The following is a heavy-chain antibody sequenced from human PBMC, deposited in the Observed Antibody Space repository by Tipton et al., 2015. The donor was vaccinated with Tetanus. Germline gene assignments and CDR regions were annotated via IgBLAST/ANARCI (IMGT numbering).Heavy chain of an antibody. V-gene: IGHV4-59*11. CDR1: GGSISTHH. CDR3: ARTSGYLYSNH. D-gene: IGHD3-3*01. J-gene: IGHJ1*01. Sequence: TLSLTCTVSGGSISTHHWNWIRQSPGKGLEWIGYIDYFGTTKYNPSLKSRVAMSVDTSKNQLSLKLSSVTSADTAVYYCARTSGYLYSNHWGQGTLVTVSS. CDR2: IDYFGTT.